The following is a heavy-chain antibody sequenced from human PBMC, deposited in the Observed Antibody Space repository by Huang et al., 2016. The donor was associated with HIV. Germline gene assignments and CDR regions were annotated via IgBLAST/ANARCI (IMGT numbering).Heavy chain of an antibody. V-gene: IGHV3-48*01. Sequence: EVQLVESGGGLVQPGGSLRLSCAASGFTFSSYSMNWVRQAPGKGLEWVSYISSSSSTIDYADSVKGRFTISRDNAKNSLYLQMNSLRAEDTAVYYCARGIAAAGSSDYWGQGTLVTVSS. CDR1: GFTFSSYS. J-gene: IGHJ4*02. D-gene: IGHD6-13*01. CDR3: ARGIAAAGSSDY. CDR2: ISSSSSTI.